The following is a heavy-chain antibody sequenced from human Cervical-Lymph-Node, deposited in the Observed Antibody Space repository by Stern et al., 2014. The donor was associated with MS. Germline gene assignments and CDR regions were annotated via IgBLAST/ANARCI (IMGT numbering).Heavy chain of an antibody. D-gene: IGHD3-16*02. CDR2: ISWTGGNT. V-gene: IGHV3-9*01. CDR3: AKTLGRSYHDPFDM. Sequence: QLVESGGGLVQPGRSLRLSCVASGFTFDDYAMHWVRQAPGKGLEWVSGISWTGGNTTYADAVKYRCAISTDKAMNSLYLQIRSLRPEDTAFYYCAKTLGRSYHDPFDMWGQGTMVIVSS. J-gene: IGHJ3*02. CDR1: GFTFDDYA.